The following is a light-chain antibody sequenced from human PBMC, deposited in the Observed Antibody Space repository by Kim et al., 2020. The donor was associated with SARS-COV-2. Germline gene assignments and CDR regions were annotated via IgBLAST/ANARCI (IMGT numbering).Light chain of an antibody. CDR1: PSISTY. J-gene: IGKJ2*01. V-gene: IGKV1-39*01. Sequence: SASVGDRVIITCRASPSISTYLNWFQQKPGKAPKLLIYAASSLQSGVPSRFSGSGSGTDFTLTITSLQPEDFATYYCQQSYSSPRTFGQGTKLEI. CDR3: QQSYSSPRT. CDR2: AAS.